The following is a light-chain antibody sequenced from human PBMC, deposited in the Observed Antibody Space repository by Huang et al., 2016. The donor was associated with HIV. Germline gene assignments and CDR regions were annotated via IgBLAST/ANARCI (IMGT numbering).Light chain of an antibody. CDR1: QGISNY. J-gene: IGKJ2*01. V-gene: IGKV1-16*01. Sequence: DIEMTQSPSSLSASVGDRVTVTCRASQGISNYLAWFQQKPGKAPKSLIQSASSLQSGFPSRFSGSGSGTDFTLTISGLQPDDSATYYCHQYYSFPYTFGQGTKLEIK. CDR2: SAS. CDR3: HQYYSFPYT.